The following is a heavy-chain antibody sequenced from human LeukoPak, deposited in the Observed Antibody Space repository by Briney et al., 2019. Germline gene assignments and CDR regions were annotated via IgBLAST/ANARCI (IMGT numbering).Heavy chain of an antibody. CDR2: INPNSGGT. CDR1: GYTFTGYY. D-gene: IGHD6-6*01. CDR3: AFSSSSAGDAFDI. J-gene: IGHJ3*02. V-gene: IGHV1-2*02. Sequence: ASVKVSCKASGYTFTGYYMHWVRQAPGQGLEWMGWINPNSGGTNYAQKFQGRVTMTRDTSISTAYMELSRLRSDDTAVYYCAFSSSSAGDAFDIWGQGTMVTVSS.